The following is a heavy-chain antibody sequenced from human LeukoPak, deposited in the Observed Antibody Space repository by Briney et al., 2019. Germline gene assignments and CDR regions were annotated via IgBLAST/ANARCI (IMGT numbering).Heavy chain of an antibody. CDR1: GYTFTSYD. J-gene: IGHJ6*03. V-gene: IGHV1-8*03. CDR3: ARGRDCSSTSCYFRDYYYYMDV. CDR2: MNPNSGNT. Sequence: RASVKVSCKASGYTFTSYDINWVRQATGQGLEWMGWMNPNSGNTGYAQKFQGRVTITRNTSISTAYMELSSLRSEDTAVYYCARGRDCSSTSCYFRDYYYYMDVWGKGTTVTVSS. D-gene: IGHD2-2*01.